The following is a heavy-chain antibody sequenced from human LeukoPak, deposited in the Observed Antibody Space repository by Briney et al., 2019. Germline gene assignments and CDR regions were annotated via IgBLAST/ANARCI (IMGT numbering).Heavy chain of an antibody. CDR2: ISSSGSTI. V-gene: IGHV3-48*03. CDR1: GFTFSSYE. J-gene: IGHJ5*02. D-gene: IGHD1-7*01. Sequence: PGGSLRLSCAASGFTFSSYEMNWVRQAPGKGLEWVSYISSSGSTIHYADSVKGRFTISRDNAKNSLYLQMNSLRAEDTAVYYCAREYNWNYDWFDPWGQGTLVTVSS. CDR3: AREYNWNYDWFDP.